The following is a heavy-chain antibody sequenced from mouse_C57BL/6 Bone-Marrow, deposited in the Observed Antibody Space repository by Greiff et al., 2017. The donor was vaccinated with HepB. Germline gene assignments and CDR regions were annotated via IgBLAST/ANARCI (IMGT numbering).Heavy chain of an antibody. CDR1: GYTFTSYW. V-gene: IGHV1-50*01. J-gene: IGHJ2*01. D-gene: IGHD4-1*01. CDR2: IDPSDSYT. CDR3: ARTGTVYY. Sequence: QVQLQQSGAELVKPGASVKLSCKASGYTFTSYWMQWVKQRPGQGLEWIGEIDPSDSYTNYNQKFKGKATLTVDTSSSTAYMQLSSLTSEDSAVYYCARTGTVYYWGQGTTLTVSS.